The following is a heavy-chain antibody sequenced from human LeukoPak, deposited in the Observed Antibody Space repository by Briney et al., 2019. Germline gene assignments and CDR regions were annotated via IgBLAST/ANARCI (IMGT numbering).Heavy chain of an antibody. D-gene: IGHD2-2*01. CDR3: ARDRDQGFSI. CDR2: INPNSGGT. V-gene: IGHV1-2*02. CDR1: GYTFTGYY. J-gene: IGHJ1*01. Sequence: ASVKVSCKAPGYTFTGYYMRWVRPAPGQGLEWMGWINPNSGGTNYAQKLQGRVTMNRDTSISTAYMELSRLRSDDTAVYYCARDRDQGFSIWGQGTLVTVSS.